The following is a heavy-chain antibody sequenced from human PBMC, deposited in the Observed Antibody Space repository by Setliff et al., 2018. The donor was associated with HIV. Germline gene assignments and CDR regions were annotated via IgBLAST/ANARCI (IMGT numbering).Heavy chain of an antibody. CDR1: GYTFTSYY. V-gene: IGHV1-46*01. CDR3: ARDHMSVGAWVGATSRGLFQH. CDR2: ISPSDGNT. Sequence: GASVKVSCKASGYTFTSYYMHWVRQAPGQGLEWMGIISPSDGNTNYAQTFLGRVTLTRDTSMNTFYMELTNLRSEDTAVYYCARDHMSVGAWVGATSRGLFQHWGQGTLVTVSS. D-gene: IGHD1-26*01. J-gene: IGHJ1*01.